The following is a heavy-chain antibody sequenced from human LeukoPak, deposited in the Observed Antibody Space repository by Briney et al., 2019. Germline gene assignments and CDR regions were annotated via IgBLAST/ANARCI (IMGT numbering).Heavy chain of an antibody. V-gene: IGHV4-39*01. Sequence: SETLSLTCTVSGGSISSSSYYWGWIRQPPGKGLEWIGSIYYSGSTYYNPSLKSRVTMSVDTSKNQFSLKLSSMTAADTAVYYCASRNLPRIWGQGTMVTVSS. CDR2: IYYSGST. CDR1: GGSISSSSYY. CDR3: ASRNLPRI. J-gene: IGHJ3*02.